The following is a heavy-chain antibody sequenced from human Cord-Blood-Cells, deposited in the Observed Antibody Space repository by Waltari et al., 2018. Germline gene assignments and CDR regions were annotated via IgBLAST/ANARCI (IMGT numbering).Heavy chain of an antibody. Sequence: QVQLQQWGAGLLKPSETLSLTCAVYGGSFSGYYWSWIRQPPGMGLEWIGEINHSGSTNYNPSLKSRVTISVDTSKNQFSLKLSSVTAADTAVYYCARATIFGVVINAFDIWGQGTMVTVSS. J-gene: IGHJ3*02. D-gene: IGHD3-3*01. V-gene: IGHV4-34*01. CDR3: ARATIFGVVINAFDI. CDR1: GGSFSGYY. CDR2: INHSGST.